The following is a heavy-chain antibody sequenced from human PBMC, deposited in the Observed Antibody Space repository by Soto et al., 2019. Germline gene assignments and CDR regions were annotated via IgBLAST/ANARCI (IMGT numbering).Heavy chain of an antibody. D-gene: IGHD2-2*02. CDR2: IKSKTDGGTT. V-gene: IGHV3-15*01. CDR3: TTEAWYCSSTSCYMWRGRWFDP. CDR1: GFTFSNAW. Sequence: GGSLRLSCAASGFTFSNAWMSWVRQAPGKGLEWVGRIKSKTDGGTTDYAAPVKGRFTISRDDSKNTLYLQMNSLKTEDTAVYYCTTEAWYCSSTSCYMWRGRWFDPWGQGTLVTVSS. J-gene: IGHJ5*02.